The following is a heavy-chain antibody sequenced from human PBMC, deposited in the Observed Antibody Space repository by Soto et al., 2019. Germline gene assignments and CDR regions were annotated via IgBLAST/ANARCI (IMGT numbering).Heavy chain of an antibody. J-gene: IGHJ4*02. CDR3: AKAYRAVAGNYFDH. V-gene: IGHV3-23*01. CDR1: GFTFSNFA. Sequence: EVQLLESGGALVQPGGSLRLSCAASGFTFSNFAFSRVRQAPGKGLEWVSAISDRTYYADSVKGRFTISRDNSVNTVFLQMNSLRAGDTAVYYCAKAYRAVAGNYFDHWGQGTLVTVSS. CDR2: ISDRT. D-gene: IGHD6-19*01.